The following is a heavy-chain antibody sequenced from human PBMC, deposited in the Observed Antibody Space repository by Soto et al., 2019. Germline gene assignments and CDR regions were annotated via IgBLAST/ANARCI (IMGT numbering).Heavy chain of an antibody. Sequence: QVQLQESGPGLVKPSETLSLTCTVSGGSINDYYWSWIRQPPGKGLEWIGYIYYSGNTDYNPSLKSRVAMSVDTSKHQFSLKLSSVTAADTAVYYCARDPTCICSGGSCYSCYGMDVWGQGTTVTVSS. D-gene: IGHD2-15*01. V-gene: IGHV4-59*01. CDR3: ARDPTCICSGGSCYSCYGMDV. CDR2: IYYSGNT. J-gene: IGHJ6*02. CDR1: GGSINDYY.